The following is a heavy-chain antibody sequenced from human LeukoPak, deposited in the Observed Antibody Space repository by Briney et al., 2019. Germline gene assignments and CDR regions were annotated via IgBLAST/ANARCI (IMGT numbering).Heavy chain of an antibody. CDR2: ISSSGNKI. CDR3: ARGQRPQYTSTWDNWFDP. D-gene: IGHD2-2*01. CDR1: GFTFSRYA. V-gene: IGHV3-48*03. Sequence: GGSLRLSCAASGFTFSRYAMNWVRQAPGKRLQWVSYISSSGNKIYYAASVKGRFTISRDNAKNSLYLQIDSLRAEDTAVYYCARGQRPQYTSTWDNWFDPWGQGTQVTVSS. J-gene: IGHJ5*02.